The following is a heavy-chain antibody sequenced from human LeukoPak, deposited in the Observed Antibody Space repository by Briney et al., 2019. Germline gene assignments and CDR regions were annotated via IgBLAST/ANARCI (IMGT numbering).Heavy chain of an antibody. V-gene: IGHV3-7*01. CDR3: ASGSYYSFY. D-gene: IGHD1-26*01. CDR1: EASEFSFSSNW. Sequence: GGSLRLSCAASEASEFSFSSNWMSWVRQAPGKGLEWVANIKEDGSEKYYMDSVKGRFTISRDNAKNSLYLQMNSLRAEDTAVYYCASGSYYSFYWGQGTLVTVSS. J-gene: IGHJ4*02. CDR2: IKEDGSEK.